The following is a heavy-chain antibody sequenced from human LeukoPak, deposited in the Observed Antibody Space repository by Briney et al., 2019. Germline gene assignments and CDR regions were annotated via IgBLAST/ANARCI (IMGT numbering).Heavy chain of an antibody. CDR3: ARQYDSYFYYYLDL. CDR1: GYPIDNAYY. CDR2: LYHPDST. Sequence: SETLSLTCGVSGYPIDNAYYWVWIRQPPGKGLEWIGSLYHPDSTYYNPSLKSRVTMSVDTSRNQFSLRLSFVTAADTAVYYCARQYDSYFYYYLDLWGTGTTVSVSS. J-gene: IGHJ6*03. V-gene: IGHV4-38-2*01. D-gene: IGHD2-2*01.